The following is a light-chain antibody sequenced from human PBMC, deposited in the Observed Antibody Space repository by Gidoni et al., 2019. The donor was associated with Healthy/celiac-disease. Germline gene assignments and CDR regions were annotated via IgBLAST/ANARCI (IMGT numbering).Light chain of an antibody. CDR1: QSFSSY. CDR3: QQRSNSGIT. CDR2: DAS. Sequence: ELVLTQSPATLSLSPGDRATLSCRASQSFSSYLAWYQQKPGQAPRLLIYDASNRAPGIPARFSGSGSGTDFTLTISCLEPEDCAVYYCQQRSNSGITFGPGTKVDIK. J-gene: IGKJ3*01. V-gene: IGKV3-11*01.